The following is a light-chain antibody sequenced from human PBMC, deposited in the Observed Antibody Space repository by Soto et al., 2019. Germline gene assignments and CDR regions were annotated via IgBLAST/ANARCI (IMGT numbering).Light chain of an antibody. J-gene: IGKJ5*01. CDR1: QSVSSN. CDR2: GAS. V-gene: IGKV3-15*01. Sequence: DIVMTQSPATLSVSPGETATRSSRASQSVSSNLAWYQQKPGQAPRLLIYGASTRATGIPARFSGSGSGTEFTLTISSLQSEEFAVYYCQQYNNWPRAVGQGKRLEIK. CDR3: QQYNNWPRA.